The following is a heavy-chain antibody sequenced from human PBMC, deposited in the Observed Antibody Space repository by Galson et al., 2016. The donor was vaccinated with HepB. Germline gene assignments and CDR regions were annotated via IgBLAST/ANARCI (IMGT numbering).Heavy chain of an antibody. Sequence: SLRLSCAASGFAFSDYYMSWIRQVPGKGLECVSYIRYSGDTVYYADVVKGRFTISRDNAQKTLHPQMDNLRADDTATYFRSRTLDRNKGACFDYWGQGILVSVTS. D-gene: IGHD1/OR15-1a*01. J-gene: IGHJ4*02. CDR3: SRTLDRNKGACFDY. V-gene: IGHV3-11*01. CDR2: IRYSGDTV. CDR1: GFAFSDYY.